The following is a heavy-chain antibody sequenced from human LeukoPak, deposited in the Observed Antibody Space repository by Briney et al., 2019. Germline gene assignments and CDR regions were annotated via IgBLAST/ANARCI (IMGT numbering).Heavy chain of an antibody. V-gene: IGHV1-69*05. CDR2: IILIFGTA. Sequence: SVKVSCKASGGTFSSYAISWVRQAPGQGLEWMGRIILIFGTANYAQKFQGRVTITTDESTSTAYMELSSLRSEDTAVYYCAGVVITNAEYFQHWGQGTLVTVSS. J-gene: IGHJ1*01. D-gene: IGHD3-22*01. CDR1: GGTFSSYA. CDR3: AGVVITNAEYFQH.